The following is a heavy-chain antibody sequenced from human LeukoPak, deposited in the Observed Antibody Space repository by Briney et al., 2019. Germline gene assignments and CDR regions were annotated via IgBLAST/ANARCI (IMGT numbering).Heavy chain of an antibody. CDR2: IYHSGST. CDR1: GGSFSSGGYS. CDR3: AREDGSYSWFDP. D-gene: IGHD3-10*01. V-gene: IGHV4-30-2*01. J-gene: IGHJ5*02. Sequence: PSETLSLTCAVSGGSFSSGGYSWSWIRQPPGKGLEWIGYIYHSGSTFYNPSLKSRVTISVDRSKNQFSLNLSSVTAADTAVYYCAREDGSYSWFDPWGQGTLVTVSS.